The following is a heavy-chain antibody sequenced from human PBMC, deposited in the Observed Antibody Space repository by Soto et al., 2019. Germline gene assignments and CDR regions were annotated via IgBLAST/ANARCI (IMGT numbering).Heavy chain of an antibody. CDR1: GYTFTSYA. CDR2: INAGNGNT. J-gene: IGHJ4*02. CDR3: ARSAPPIDY. Sequence: ASVKVSCKASGYTFTSYAMHWVRQAPGQRLEWMGWINAGNGNTKQSQKFQGRVTITRDTSASTAYMELSSLRSEDTAVYYCARSAPPIDYWGQGPLVTVSS. V-gene: IGHV1-3*01.